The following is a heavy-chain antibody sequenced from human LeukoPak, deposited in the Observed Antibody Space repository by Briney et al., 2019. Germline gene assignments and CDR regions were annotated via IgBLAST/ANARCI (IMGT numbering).Heavy chain of an antibody. J-gene: IGHJ4*02. V-gene: IGHV3-11*04. D-gene: IGHD5-18*01. CDR3: AREMVDTAMAFDY. Sequence: TGGSLRLSCAASGFTFSDYYMSWIRQAPWKGLEWVSYISSSGSTIYYADSVKGRFTISRDNAKNSLYLQMNSLRAEDTAVYYCAREMVDTAMAFDYWGQGTLVTVSS. CDR2: ISSSGSTI. CDR1: GFTFSDYY.